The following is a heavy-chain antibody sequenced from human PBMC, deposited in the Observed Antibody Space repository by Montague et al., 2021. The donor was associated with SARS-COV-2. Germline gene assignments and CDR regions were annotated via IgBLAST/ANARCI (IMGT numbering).Heavy chain of an antibody. V-gene: IGHV4-34*01. J-gene: IGHJ4*02. CDR1: GGSFGDDH. Sequence: SETLSLTCAVYGGSFGDDHWSWIRQPPGKGLEWIGDIKQSGSTNYNPTPKSRGTISVDTSKNQFSLQLTSVTAADTAVYLCASGHLSVSMIVVVFTSASYYFDYWGRGAQVTVSS. CDR3: ASGHLSVSMIVVVFTSASYYFDY. D-gene: IGHD3-22*01. CDR2: IKQSGST.